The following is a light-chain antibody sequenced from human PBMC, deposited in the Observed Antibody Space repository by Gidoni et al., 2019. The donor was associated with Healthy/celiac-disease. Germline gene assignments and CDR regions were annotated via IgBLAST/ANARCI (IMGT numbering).Light chain of an antibody. Sequence: SYVLTPPPSVSVPPGKTARITCGGNNIGSKSVHWYQQKPGQAPVLVVYADSDRPSGIQARFSGSNSGNTATLTISRVEAGDEADYYCQVWDSSSDHRVFGTGTKVTVL. CDR2: ADS. CDR3: QVWDSSSDHRV. CDR1: NIGSKS. J-gene: IGLJ1*01. V-gene: IGLV3-21*03.